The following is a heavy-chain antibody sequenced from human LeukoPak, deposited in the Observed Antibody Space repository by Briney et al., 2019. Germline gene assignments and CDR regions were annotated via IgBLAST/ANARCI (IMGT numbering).Heavy chain of an antibody. CDR2: INPNSGGT. J-gene: IGHJ4*02. Sequence: GRSLRLSCVASGYTFTGYYMHWVRQAPGQGLEWMGWINPNSGGTNYAQKFQGRVTMTRDTSISTAYMELSRLRSDDTAVYYCARGFYGNYVNYWGQGTLVTVSS. CDR1: GYTFTGYY. CDR3: ARGFYGNYVNY. D-gene: IGHD4-11*01. V-gene: IGHV1-2*02.